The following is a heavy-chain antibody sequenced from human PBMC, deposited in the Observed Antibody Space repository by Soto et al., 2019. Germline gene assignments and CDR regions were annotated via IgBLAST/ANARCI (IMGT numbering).Heavy chain of an antibody. CDR2: ISSSGSIR. CDR1: GFTYGAYE. CDR3: ARELRTLDRGVTYSMDV. J-gene: IGHJ6*02. V-gene: IGHV3-48*03. D-gene: IGHD3-10*01. Sequence: EVQLVESGGGLVQPGGSLRLSCAVSGFTYGAYEMNWVRQAPGKGLEWVAYISSSGSIRYYADSVQGRFTISRDNANNSLYLQMNSLRGEDTALYYCARELRTLDRGVTYSMDVWGQGTTVTVTS.